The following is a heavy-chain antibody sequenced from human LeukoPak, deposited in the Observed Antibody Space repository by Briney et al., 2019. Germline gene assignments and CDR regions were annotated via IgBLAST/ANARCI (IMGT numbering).Heavy chain of an antibody. V-gene: IGHV4-61*01. CDR3: ARDSGLWFGEFGDAFDI. J-gene: IGHJ3*02. D-gene: IGHD3-10*01. Sequence: SETLSLTCTVSGGSISSSSYYWGWIRQPPGKGLEWIGYIYYSGSTNYNPSLKSRVTISVDTSKNQFSLKLSSVTAADTAVYYCARDSGLWFGEFGDAFDIWGQGTMVTVSS. CDR1: GGSISSSSYY. CDR2: IYYSGST.